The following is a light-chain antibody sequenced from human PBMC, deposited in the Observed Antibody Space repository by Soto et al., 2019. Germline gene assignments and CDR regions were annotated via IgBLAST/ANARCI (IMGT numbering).Light chain of an antibody. Sequence: DIQMTQSPSTLSASVGDRVTITCRASQTISNWLAWYQQKPGKAPKVLIFDASTLDGGVPSRFSGRRSGTDFTLTISSLQPSDFATYYCLQYNAYPRTFGGGTKLDIK. CDR2: DAS. CDR3: LQYNAYPRT. J-gene: IGKJ4*01. CDR1: QTISNW. V-gene: IGKV1-5*01.